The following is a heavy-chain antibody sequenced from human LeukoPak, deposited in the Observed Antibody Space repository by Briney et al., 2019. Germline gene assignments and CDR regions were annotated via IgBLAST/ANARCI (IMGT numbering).Heavy chain of an antibody. V-gene: IGHV4-34*01. Sequence: PSETLSLTCAVYGGSFSGYYWSWIRQPPGNGLEWIGEVNHSGSTNNNPSLKSRVTISVDTSKNQFSLKLSSVTAADTAVYYCARQRAWAAVTYTRITLKNWYFDLWGRGTLVTVSS. CDR2: VNHSGST. CDR1: GGSFSGYY. J-gene: IGHJ2*01. D-gene: IGHD4-17*01. CDR3: ARQRAWAAVTYTRITLKNWYFDL.